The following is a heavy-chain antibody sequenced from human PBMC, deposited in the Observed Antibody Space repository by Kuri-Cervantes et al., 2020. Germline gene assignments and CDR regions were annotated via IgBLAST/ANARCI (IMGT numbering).Heavy chain of an antibody. CDR3: AKVRSSGWFRDGFDV. J-gene: IGHJ4*02. V-gene: IGHV3-11*01. CDR2: ISSIGRSA. CDR1: GFTFSDYY. D-gene: IGHD6-19*01. Sequence: GESLKISCAASGFTFSDYYMSWIRQVPGKGLEWVSYISSIGRSAYYADSVKGRFTISRDYSKNTVYLQLNSLRAEDTAVYYCAKVRSSGWFRDGFDVWGQGTLVTVSS.